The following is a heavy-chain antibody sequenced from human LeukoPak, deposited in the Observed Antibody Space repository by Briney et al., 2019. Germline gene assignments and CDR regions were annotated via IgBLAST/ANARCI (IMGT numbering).Heavy chain of an antibody. J-gene: IGHJ1*01. CDR1: GGSISSYY. Sequence: SETLSLTCTVSGGSISSYYWSWIRQPPGKGLEWIGYIYHSGSSNYNPSLRSRVTISVDTSKNQVSLKLTSVTAADTAVYYCARGAWYSSSWYEYFQHWGQGTLVTVSS. D-gene: IGHD6-13*01. CDR2: IYHSGSS. V-gene: IGHV4-59*01. CDR3: ARGAWYSSSWYEYFQH.